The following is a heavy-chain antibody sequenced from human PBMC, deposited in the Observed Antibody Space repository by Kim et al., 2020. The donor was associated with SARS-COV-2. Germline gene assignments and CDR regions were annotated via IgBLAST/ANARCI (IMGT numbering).Heavy chain of an antibody. Sequence: SVKDPFTISRDNSKNTLYLQMNSVRAEDTAVYYCAKKPDDRSTCGQHGMDVWGQGTTVTVSS. V-gene: IGHV3-30*02. D-gene: IGHD3-16*01. J-gene: IGHJ6*01. CDR3: AKKPDDRSTCGQHGMDV.